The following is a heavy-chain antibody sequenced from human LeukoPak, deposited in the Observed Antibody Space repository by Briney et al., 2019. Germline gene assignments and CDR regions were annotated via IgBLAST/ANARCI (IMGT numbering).Heavy chain of an antibody. Sequence: GGSLRLSCAASGFTFSSYAMHWVRQAPGKGLEWVSSISSSRSYIYYADSVKGRFTISRDNAKNSLYLQMNSLRAEDTAVYYCAREPLDILTGYYRDAFDIWGQGTMVTVSS. D-gene: IGHD3-9*01. CDR2: ISSSRSYI. CDR1: GFTFSSYA. J-gene: IGHJ3*02. CDR3: AREPLDILTGYYRDAFDI. V-gene: IGHV3-21*01.